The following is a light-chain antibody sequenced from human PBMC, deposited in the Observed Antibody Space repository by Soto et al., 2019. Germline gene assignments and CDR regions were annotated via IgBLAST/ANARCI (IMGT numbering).Light chain of an antibody. Sequence: DIRMTQSPSTLSASVGDRVTISCRASQSVGTWVAWFQQKPGKAPNVVIYKASNLQSGVPSRFSGSGSGTDFTLTISSLQPEDFATYYCQQYNRYWTFGQGTKVEIK. CDR2: KAS. V-gene: IGKV1-5*03. CDR1: QSVGTW. J-gene: IGKJ1*01. CDR3: QQYNRYWT.